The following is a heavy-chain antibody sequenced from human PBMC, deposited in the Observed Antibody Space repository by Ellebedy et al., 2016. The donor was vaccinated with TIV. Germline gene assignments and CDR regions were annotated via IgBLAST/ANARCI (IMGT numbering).Heavy chain of an antibody. D-gene: IGHD3-16*01. CDR1: GDTFTTYG. Sequence: ASVKVSXXASGDTFTTYGISWVRQAPGQGLEWMGWISAYNNNTNYAQKFQGRVTMTTDTSTSTAYMELRSLRSDDTAVYYCARESEASGGDYWGQGTLVTVSS. CDR3: ARESEASGGDY. CDR2: ISAYNNNT. J-gene: IGHJ4*02. V-gene: IGHV1-18*01.